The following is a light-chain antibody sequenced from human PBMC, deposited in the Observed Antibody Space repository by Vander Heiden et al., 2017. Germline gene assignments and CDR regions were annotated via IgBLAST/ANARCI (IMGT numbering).Light chain of an antibody. CDR2: DDT. CDR1: NLGSKS. CDR3: QVGHSSCDRVV. V-gene: IGLV3-21*03. J-gene: IGLJ2*01. Sequence: SYVLTQPPSVSVAPGKTAEITCGGNNLGSKSVHWYVQKPGQAPVLVVYDDTYRPAGTPERISGSNPGGTATLTISRVEAGDEAAYYCQVGHSSCDRVVFGGGTKLTV.